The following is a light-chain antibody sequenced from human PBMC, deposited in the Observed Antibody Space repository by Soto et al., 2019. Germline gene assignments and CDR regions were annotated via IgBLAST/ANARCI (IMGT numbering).Light chain of an antibody. CDR1: SSSIGAGYD. Sequence: HSALTQPPSVSGAPGQRVTISCTGSSSSIGAGYDVFWYQQVLRTAPTLLMYGNHNRPSGVPDRFSGSKSGASASLAITGLQAADEADYYCQSFDSRLSSVVFGGGTKLTVL. J-gene: IGLJ3*02. V-gene: IGLV1-40*03. CDR2: GNH. CDR3: QSFDSRLSSVV.